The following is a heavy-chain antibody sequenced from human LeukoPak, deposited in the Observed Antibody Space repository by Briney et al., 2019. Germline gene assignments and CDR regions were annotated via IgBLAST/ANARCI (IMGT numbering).Heavy chain of an antibody. CDR2: INHSGST. CDR3: ARQIWFGELFPYYFDY. Sequence: PSETLSLTCAVYGGSFSGYYWSWIRQPPGKGLEWIGEINHSGSTNYNPSLKSRVTISVDTSKNQFSLKLSSVTAADTAVYYCARQIWFGELFPYYFDYWGQGTLVTVSS. J-gene: IGHJ4*02. CDR1: GGSFSGYY. V-gene: IGHV4-34*01. D-gene: IGHD3-10*01.